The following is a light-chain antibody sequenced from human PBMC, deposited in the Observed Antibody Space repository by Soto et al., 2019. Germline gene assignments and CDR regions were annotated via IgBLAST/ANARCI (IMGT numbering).Light chain of an antibody. CDR2: EVS. Sequence: QSALTQPASVSGSPGQSITISCTGTSSDVGDYKYVSWYQQHPGKAPKLIIYEVSNRPSGISNRFSGSKSGNTASLTISGLHAEDEADYYCNSCTDTTSLIFGGGTKVTVL. V-gene: IGLV2-14*01. CDR1: SSDVGDYKY. CDR3: NSCTDTTSLI. J-gene: IGLJ2*01.